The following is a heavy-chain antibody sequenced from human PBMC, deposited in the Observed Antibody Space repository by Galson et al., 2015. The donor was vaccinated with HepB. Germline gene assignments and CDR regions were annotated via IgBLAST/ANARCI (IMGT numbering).Heavy chain of an antibody. Sequence: SLRLSCAASGFPFGRHSLNWARQAPGRGLEWLAYISHNSKEIYYADSVEGRFTVSRDNGKKSLYLQMNSLTSEDTATYYCAKDHFDCSNGVCPHDALDVWGQGTMVTVSS. J-gene: IGHJ3*01. V-gene: IGHV3-48*01. CDR2: ISHNSKEI. CDR3: AKDHFDCSNGVCPHDALDV. CDR1: GFPFGRHS. D-gene: IGHD2-8*01.